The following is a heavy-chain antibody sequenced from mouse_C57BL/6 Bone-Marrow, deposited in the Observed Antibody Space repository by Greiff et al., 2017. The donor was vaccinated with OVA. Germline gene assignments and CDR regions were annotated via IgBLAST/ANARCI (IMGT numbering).Heavy chain of an antibody. Sequence: QVQLQQSGPELVKPGASVKISCKASGYAFSSSWMNWVKQRPGKGLEWIGRIYPGDGDTNYNGKFKGKATLTADKSSSTAYMQLSSLTSEDSAVYFCARRRWNYFDYWCQGTTLTVSS. CDR2: IYPGDGDT. V-gene: IGHV1-82*01. CDR3: ARRRWNYFDY. D-gene: IGHD2-3*01. CDR1: GYAFSSSW. J-gene: IGHJ2*01.